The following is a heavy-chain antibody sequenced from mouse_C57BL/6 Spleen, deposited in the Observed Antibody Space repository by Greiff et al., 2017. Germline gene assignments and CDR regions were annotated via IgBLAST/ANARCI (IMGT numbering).Heavy chain of an antibody. Sequence: QVQLQQPGAELVRPGSSVKLSCKASGYTFTSYWMHWVKQRPIQGLEWIGNIDPSDSETHYNQKFKDKATLTVDKSSSTAYMQLSSLTSEDSAVYYCARNYGSSSYYARDYWGQGTSGTVSS. CDR2: IDPSDSET. CDR3: ARNYGSSSYYARDY. D-gene: IGHD1-1*01. V-gene: IGHV1-52*01. CDR1: GYTFTSYW. J-gene: IGHJ4*01.